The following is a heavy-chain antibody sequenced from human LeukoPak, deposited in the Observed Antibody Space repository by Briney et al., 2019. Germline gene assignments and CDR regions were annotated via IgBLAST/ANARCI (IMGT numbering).Heavy chain of an antibody. CDR3: ARDLRANSYGYDWYFDL. V-gene: IGHV3-66*02. D-gene: IGHD5-18*01. CDR2: IYSGGST. CDR1: GFTVSSNY. Sequence: GGSLRLSCAASGFTVSSNYMSWVRQAPGKGLEWVSVIYSGGSTYYADSVKGRFTISRDNSKNTLYLQMNSLRAEDTAVYYCARDLRANSYGYDWYFDLWGRGTLVTVSS. J-gene: IGHJ2*01.